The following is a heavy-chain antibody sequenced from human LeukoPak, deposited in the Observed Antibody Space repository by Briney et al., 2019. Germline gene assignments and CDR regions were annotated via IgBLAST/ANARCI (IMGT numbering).Heavy chain of an antibody. CDR1: GFTFSSYA. J-gene: IGHJ3*02. CDR2: ISGSGDNT. Sequence: GGSLRLSCAASGFTFSSYAMSWVRQVPGKGLEWVSVISGSGDNTYYADSVKGRFTISRDNSKNMLYLQMNSLRAEDTAVYYCARDFGTDAFDIRGQGTMVTVSS. V-gene: IGHV3-23*01. CDR3: ARDFGTDAFDI. D-gene: IGHD3-3*01.